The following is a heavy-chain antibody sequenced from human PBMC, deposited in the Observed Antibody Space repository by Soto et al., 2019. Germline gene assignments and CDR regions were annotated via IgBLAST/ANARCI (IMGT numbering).Heavy chain of an antibody. V-gene: IGHV1-69*13. CDR2: IIPIFGTA. CDR3: ASTVLRRDGYNCVY. J-gene: IGHJ4*02. Sequence: SVKVTCKASGGTFSSYAISWVRQAPGQGLEWMGGIIPIFGTANYAQKFQGRVTITADESTSTAYMELSSLRSEDTAVYYCASTVLRRDGYNCVYSGQGTLVTVSS. D-gene: IGHD5-12*01. CDR1: GGTFSSYA.